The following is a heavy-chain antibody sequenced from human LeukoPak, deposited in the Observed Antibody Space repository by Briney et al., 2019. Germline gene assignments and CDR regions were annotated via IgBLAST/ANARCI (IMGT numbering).Heavy chain of an antibody. CDR2: IYYSGST. CDR1: GGSISNSSYY. J-gene: IGHJ3*02. CDR3: ASHRFRDFDALDI. V-gene: IGHV4-39*01. Sequence: PSETLSLTCTVSGGSISNSSYYWGWIRQPPGKGLEWIGSIYYSGSTYYNPSLKSRVTISVDTSKNQFSLKLSSVTAAVTAVYYCASHRFRDFDALDIWGQGTMVTVSS. D-gene: IGHD3-10*01.